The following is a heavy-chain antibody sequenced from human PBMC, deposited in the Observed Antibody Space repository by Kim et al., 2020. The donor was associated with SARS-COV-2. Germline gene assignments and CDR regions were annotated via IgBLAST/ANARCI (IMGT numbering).Heavy chain of an antibody. CDR3: AGVLTSGWSYLDY. Sequence: YADSMQGRFTTSRDHARASLYLQMNSLRDEDTAVYYCAGVLTSGWSYLDYWGQGTLVTVSS. D-gene: IGHD6-19*01. J-gene: IGHJ4*02. V-gene: IGHV3-21*01.